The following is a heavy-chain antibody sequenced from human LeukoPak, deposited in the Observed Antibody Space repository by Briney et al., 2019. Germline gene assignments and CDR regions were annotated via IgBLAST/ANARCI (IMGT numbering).Heavy chain of an antibody. J-gene: IGHJ6*02. V-gene: IGHV3-11*01. CDR1: GFTFSDYY. D-gene: IGHD1-26*01. CDR2: ISGVYDNI. CDR3: ARGGAHGMDV. Sequence: PGGSLRLSCAASGFTFSDYYMTWIRQAPGRGLEWVSYISGVYDNIYYGDSVKGRFTISRDSAKNSVYLQMSSLRADDTAVYYCARGGAHGMDVWGQGTTVTVSS.